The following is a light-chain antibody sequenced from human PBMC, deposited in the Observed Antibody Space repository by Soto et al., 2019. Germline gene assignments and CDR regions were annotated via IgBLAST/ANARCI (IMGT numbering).Light chain of an antibody. CDR2: GAS. V-gene: IGKV3D-15*01. CDR1: QSVSSSY. CDR3: QQYNNWPGT. J-gene: IGKJ1*01. Sequence: EIVMTHSPATLSVSPRERATLSCRASQSVSSSYLAWYQQKPGQAPRLLIYGASSRATGIPDRFSGSGSGTEFTLTISSLQSEDFAVSYCQQYNNWPGTFGQGTKV.